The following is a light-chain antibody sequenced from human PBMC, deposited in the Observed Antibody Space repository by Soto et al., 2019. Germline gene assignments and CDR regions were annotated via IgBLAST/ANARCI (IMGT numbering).Light chain of an antibody. V-gene: IGLV2-14*01. Sequence: QSALTQPASVSGSPGQSITISCTGTSSDVGGYNYVSWYQQHPGKAPKLMIYEVSNRPSGVSNRFSGSKSGNTASLTISGLQAHDEADYYCISFTSINTWVFGGGTKLTVL. CDR2: EVS. CDR1: SSDVGGYNY. J-gene: IGLJ3*02. CDR3: ISFTSINTWV.